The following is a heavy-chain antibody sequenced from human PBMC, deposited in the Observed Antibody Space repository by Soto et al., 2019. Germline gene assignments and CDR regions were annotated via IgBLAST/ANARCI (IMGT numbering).Heavy chain of an antibody. J-gene: IGHJ5*02. CDR1: GFTFRGYG. Sequence: ASVKVSCKASGFTFRGYGISWGRQAPGQGLEWMGWISGYNGSINYAHNLHGRVTMTTDTSTSAAYMELRSLRSDDTAVYYCARVRKYYDFWSGSNWFDPWGQGTLVTVSS. CDR2: ISGYNGSI. D-gene: IGHD3-3*01. V-gene: IGHV1-18*01. CDR3: ARVRKYYDFWSGSNWFDP.